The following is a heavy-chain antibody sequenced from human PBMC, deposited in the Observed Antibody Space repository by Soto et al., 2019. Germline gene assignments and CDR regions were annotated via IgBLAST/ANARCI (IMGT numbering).Heavy chain of an antibody. V-gene: IGHV3-21*01. D-gene: IGHD6-19*01. CDR1: GFTFSSYS. CDR2: ISSSSSYI. J-gene: IGHJ3*02. Sequence: EVQLVESGGGLVKPGGSLRLSCAASGFTFSSYSMNWVRQAPGKGLEWVSSISSSSSYIYYADSVKGRFTISRDNAKNSLYLQMNILRAEDTAVYCCARDQVIAVAGDEAFDIWGQGTMVTVSS. CDR3: ARDQVIAVAGDEAFDI.